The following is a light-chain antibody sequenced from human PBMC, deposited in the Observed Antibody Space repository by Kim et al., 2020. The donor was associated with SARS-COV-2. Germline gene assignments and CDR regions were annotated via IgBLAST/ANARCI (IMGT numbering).Light chain of an antibody. Sequence: SYELTQPPSVSVAPGKTARITCGGNNIGSKSVHWYQQKPGQAPVLVIYYDSDRPSGIPERFSGSNSGNTATLTISRVEAGDEADYYCQVWDSSSDHPWVFGGGNQLTVL. CDR3: QVWDSSSDHPWV. CDR2: YDS. CDR1: NIGSKS. V-gene: IGLV3-21*04. J-gene: IGLJ3*02.